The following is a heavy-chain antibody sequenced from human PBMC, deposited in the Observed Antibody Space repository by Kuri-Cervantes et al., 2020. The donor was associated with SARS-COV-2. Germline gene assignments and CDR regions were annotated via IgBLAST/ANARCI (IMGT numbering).Heavy chain of an antibody. D-gene: IGHD1-26*01. Sequence: GGSLRLSCAASGFPFNDYYFTWIRQAPGKGLEWVSSIRPSGGSKFYADSVKGRFTISRDDAKSSVYLQMNSLRGEDTAVYYCARDQGGSYWWDAFDIWGQGTMVTVSS. CDR2: IRPSGGSK. J-gene: IGHJ3*02. V-gene: IGHV3-11*04. CDR1: GFPFNDYY. CDR3: ARDQGGSYWWDAFDI.